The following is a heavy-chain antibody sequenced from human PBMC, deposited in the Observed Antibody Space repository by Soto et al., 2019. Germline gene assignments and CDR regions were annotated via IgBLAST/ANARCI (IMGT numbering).Heavy chain of an antibody. CDR1: GFTFSNFP. V-gene: IGHV3-48*02. D-gene: IGHD4-17*01. J-gene: IGHJ4*02. Sequence: EVQLVESGGGLVQPGGSLRLSCAASGFTFSNFPMTWVRQAPGKGLEWVSYISGASNYIYYADSVKGRFTISRDNAKNSVSLQMNSLRDEDTAVYYCARQVSTVVTPIDYWGQGTLVTVSS. CDR2: ISGASNYI. CDR3: ARQVSTVVTPIDY.